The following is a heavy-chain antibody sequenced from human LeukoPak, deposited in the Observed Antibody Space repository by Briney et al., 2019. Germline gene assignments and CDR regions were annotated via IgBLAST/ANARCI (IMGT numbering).Heavy chain of an antibody. V-gene: IGHV1-8*03. J-gene: IGHJ4*02. CDR2: MNPKSGKT. D-gene: IGHD5-12*01. CDR1: GYTFTGYD. CDR3: ARAYGGYGSHY. Sequence: ASVKVSCKASGYTFTGYDINGGRQAAGEGGEWMGRMNPKSGKTGYAQKFQGRVTITRNTSISTAYIQLCSLRSQGTAVYYCARAYGGYGSHYLRQGTLLTVSS.